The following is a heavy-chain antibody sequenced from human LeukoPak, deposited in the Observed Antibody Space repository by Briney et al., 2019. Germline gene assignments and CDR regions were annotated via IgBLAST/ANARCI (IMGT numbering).Heavy chain of an antibody. D-gene: IGHD3-3*01. J-gene: IGHJ3*02. V-gene: IGHV4-61*02. CDR1: GGSISSGSYY. CDR3: ARFKFGAPGGAFDI. CDR2: IYTSGST. Sequence: SETLSLTCTVSGGSISSGSYYWSWIRQPAGKGLEWIGRIYTSGSTNYNPSLKSRVTISVDTSKNQFSLKLSSVTAADTAVYYCARFKFGAPGGAFDIWGQGTMVTVSS.